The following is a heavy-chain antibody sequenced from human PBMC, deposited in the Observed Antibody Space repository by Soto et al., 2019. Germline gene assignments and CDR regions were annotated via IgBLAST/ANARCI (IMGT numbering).Heavy chain of an antibody. J-gene: IGHJ6*02. CDR1: GFTFISHS. D-gene: IGHD2-8*01. V-gene: IGHV3-21*01. CDR3: ARWSGHCSNGVCVGLYFYYNGMDV. CDR2: ISSSSSKI. Sequence: EMQLVESGGGLVKSGGSLRLSCAASGFTFISHSMNWVRQAPGKGLEWVASISSSSSKIYYADSVKGRFTISRDNAESSLYLQMNSLRADDTAVYYCARWSGHCSNGVCVGLYFYYNGMDVWGQGTTVIVSS.